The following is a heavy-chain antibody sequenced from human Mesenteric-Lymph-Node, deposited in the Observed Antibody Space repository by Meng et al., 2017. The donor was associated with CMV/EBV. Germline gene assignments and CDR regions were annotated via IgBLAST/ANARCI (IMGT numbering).Heavy chain of an antibody. CDR3: AKDHDALRYYFDY. D-gene: IGHD3-16*01. CDR2: INWSSNIK. CDR1: GFTFDGYG. V-gene: IGHV3-9*01. J-gene: IGHJ4*02. Sequence: GGSLRLSCAASGFTFDGYGMHWVRQAPGKGLEWVSSINWSSNIKGYADSVKGRFTISRDNAKNALYLHMNSLRDEDTALYFCAKDHDALRYYFDYWGQGTLVTVSS.